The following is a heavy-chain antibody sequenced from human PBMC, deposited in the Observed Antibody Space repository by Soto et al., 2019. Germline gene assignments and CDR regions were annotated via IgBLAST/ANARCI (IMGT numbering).Heavy chain of an antibody. CDR3: AKDSVQNYCSGGTCYTDGWLDS. J-gene: IGHJ5*01. CDR1: GFTFSTYA. V-gene: IGHV3-23*01. CDR2: ISGSGGNT. D-gene: IGHD2-15*01. Sequence: GGSLRLSCAGSGFTFSTYAMSWVRQAPGKGLEWVSAISGSGGNTYYADSVKGRFTISRDNSKNTLHLQINSLRAEDTAVYYCAKDSVQNYCSGGTCYTDGWLDSWGQGTLVTVSS.